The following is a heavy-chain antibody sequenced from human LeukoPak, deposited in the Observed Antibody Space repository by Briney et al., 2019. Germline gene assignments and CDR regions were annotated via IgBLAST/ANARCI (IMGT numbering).Heavy chain of an antibody. CDR1: GFTFDDYA. CDR2: ISWNSGSI. Sequence: PGGSLRLSCAASGFTFDDYAMPWVRQAPGKGLEWVSGISWNSGSIGYADSVKGRFTISRDNAKNSLYLQMNSLRAEDTALYYCARGRVSSSSIFDYRGQGTLVTVSS. V-gene: IGHV3-9*01. D-gene: IGHD6-6*01. J-gene: IGHJ4*02. CDR3: ARGRVSSSSIFDY.